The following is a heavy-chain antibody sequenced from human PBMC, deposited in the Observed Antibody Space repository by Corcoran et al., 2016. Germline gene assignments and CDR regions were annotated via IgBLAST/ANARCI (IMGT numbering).Heavy chain of an antibody. Sequence: EVQLVESGGGVVRPGGSLRLSCAASGFTFDDYGMSWVRQVPGKGLEWVSGINWNGGSTGYADSVKGRFTISRDNAKNSLYLQMNSLRAEDTALYYCARGTPYYYDSSGYYAGDYWGQGTLVTVSS. J-gene: IGHJ4*02. CDR2: INWNGGST. CDR3: ARGTPYYYDSSGYYAGDY. CDR1: GFTFDDYG. V-gene: IGHV3-20*04. D-gene: IGHD3-22*01.